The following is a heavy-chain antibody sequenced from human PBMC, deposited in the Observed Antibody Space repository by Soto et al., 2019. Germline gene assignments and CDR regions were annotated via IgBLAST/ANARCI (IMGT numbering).Heavy chain of an antibody. CDR1: GGTFSTYA. V-gene: IGHV1-69*12. J-gene: IGHJ6*02. D-gene: IGHD2-15*01. CDR3: ARHPGRPYYSYGMDV. Sequence: QVQLVQSGAEVKKPGSSVKVSCKASGGTFSTYAISWVRQAPGQGLEWMGGIIPIFGTADYAQKFQGRVTITADESTSTAYMELSSRRSQDTAVYYCARHPGRPYYSYGMDVWGQGTTVTVSS. CDR2: IIPIFGTA.